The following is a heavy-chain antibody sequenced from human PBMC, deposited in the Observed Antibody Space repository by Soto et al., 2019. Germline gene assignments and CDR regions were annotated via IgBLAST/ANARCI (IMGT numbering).Heavy chain of an antibody. D-gene: IGHD4-17*01. Sequence: EVQLVESGGGLVQPGGSLRLSCAASGFTFSSYSMNWVRQAPGKGLEWVSYISSSSGTIYYADSVKGRFTISRDNAKNSLYLQMNSLRAEDTAVYYCARGYGSWFDPWGQGTLVTVSS. CDR3: ARGYGSWFDP. J-gene: IGHJ5*02. CDR2: ISSSSGTI. CDR1: GFTFSSYS. V-gene: IGHV3-48*01.